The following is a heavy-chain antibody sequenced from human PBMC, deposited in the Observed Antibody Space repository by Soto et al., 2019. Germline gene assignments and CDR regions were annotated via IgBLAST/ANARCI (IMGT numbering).Heavy chain of an antibody. Sequence: GAPGKVSRKGSGFTFTRYCISWVGHGPGQGLEWMGWISAYNGNTDYAQKLQGRVTMTTDTSTSTAYMELRSLRSDDTAVYYCARGGAAADYNWFDPWGQGTLVTVSS. V-gene: IGHV1-18*01. D-gene: IGHD6-13*01. CDR1: GFTFTRYC. J-gene: IGHJ5*02. CDR2: ISAYNGNT. CDR3: ARGGAAADYNWFDP.